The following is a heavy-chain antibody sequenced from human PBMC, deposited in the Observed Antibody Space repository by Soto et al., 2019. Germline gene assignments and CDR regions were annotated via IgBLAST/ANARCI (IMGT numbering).Heavy chain of an antibody. CDR3: ARERYSGSYRTANNWFDP. Sequence: QVQLQQWGAGLLKPSETLSLTCAVYGGSFSGYYWSWIRQPPGKGLEWIGEINHSGSTNYNPSLKSRVTISVDTSKNQFSLKLSSVTAADTAVYYRARERYSGSYRTANNWFDPWGQGTLVTVSS. V-gene: IGHV4-34*01. D-gene: IGHD1-26*01. CDR1: GGSFSGYY. CDR2: INHSGST. J-gene: IGHJ5*02.